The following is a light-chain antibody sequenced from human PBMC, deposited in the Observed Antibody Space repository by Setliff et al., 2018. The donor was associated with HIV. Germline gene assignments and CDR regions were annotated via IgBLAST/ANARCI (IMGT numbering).Light chain of an antibody. Sequence: QSVLTQPRSVSGSPGQSVTISCTGTSSDFGGSNYVSWYQQHPGKAPKLIIYYVNQRPSGVPDRFSGSKSGNTASLTIAGLQADDEADYYCWAYAGTYTDVFGTGTKVTVL. V-gene: IGLV2-11*01. CDR1: SSDFGGSNY. J-gene: IGLJ1*01. CDR3: WAYAGTYTDV. CDR2: YVN.